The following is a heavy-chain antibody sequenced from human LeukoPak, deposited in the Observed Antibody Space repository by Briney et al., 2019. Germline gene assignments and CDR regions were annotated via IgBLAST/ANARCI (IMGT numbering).Heavy chain of an antibody. CDR2: INPNSGGT. CDR3: ARGLRYYDFWSGYYTGGLEDY. D-gene: IGHD3-3*01. Sequence: ASVKVSCKASGYTFTGYYMHWVRQAPGQGLEWMGWINPNSGGTNYAQKFQGRVTITRNTSISTAYMELSSLRSEDTAVYYCARGLRYYDFWSGYYTGGLEDYWGQGTLVTVSS. V-gene: IGHV1-2*02. CDR1: GYTFTGYY. J-gene: IGHJ4*02.